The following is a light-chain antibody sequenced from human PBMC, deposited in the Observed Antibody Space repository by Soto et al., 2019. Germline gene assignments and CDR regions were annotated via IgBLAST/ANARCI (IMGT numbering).Light chain of an antibody. Sequence: HSARAQPPSVCGSSGQPSTISCTGTLSDTAGYNYVSWYQQHPGKAPKLMIYEVNNRPSGVSNRFPDSQSGNTASLTISGLQAEEEANYYCSSYRTSNILLYVFGTGTTVTAL. J-gene: IGLJ1*01. CDR2: EVN. CDR3: SSYRTSNILLYV. V-gene: IGLV2-14*01. CDR1: LSDTAGYNY.